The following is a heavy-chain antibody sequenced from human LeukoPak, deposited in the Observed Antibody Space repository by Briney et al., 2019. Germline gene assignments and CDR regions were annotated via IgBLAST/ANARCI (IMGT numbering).Heavy chain of an antibody. CDR1: GGSFSGYY. V-gene: IGHV4-34*01. CDR2: INHSGST. D-gene: IGHD3-10*01. J-gene: IGHJ6*03. CDR3: ARGINYYGSGSYWYYYYYMDV. Sequence: SETLSLTCAVYGGSFSGYYWSWIRQPPRKGLEWIGEINHSGSTNYNPSLKSRVTISVDTSKNQFSLKLSSVTAADTAVYYCARGINYYGSGSYWYYYYYMDVWGKGTTVTVSS.